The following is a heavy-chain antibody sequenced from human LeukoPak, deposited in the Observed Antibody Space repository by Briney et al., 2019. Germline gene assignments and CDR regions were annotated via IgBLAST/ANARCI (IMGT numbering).Heavy chain of an antibody. Sequence: PGGSLRLSCAAYGFTFSNAWMSWVRQAPGKGLEWVGRIKSKTDGGTTDYAAPVKGRFTISRDNSKTALYLQMNSLRAEDTDVSYCARDLYLGSSYWWEIDYWGKGTLVTVSS. V-gene: IGHV3-15*01. CDR2: IKSKTDGGTT. CDR3: ARDLYLGSSYWWEIDY. J-gene: IGHJ4*02. D-gene: IGHD2-8*02. CDR1: GFTFSNAW.